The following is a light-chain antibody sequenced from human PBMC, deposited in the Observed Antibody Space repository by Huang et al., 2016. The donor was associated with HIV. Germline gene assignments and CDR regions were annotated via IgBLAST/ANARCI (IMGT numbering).Light chain of an antibody. CDR3: QQLTTYPIT. CDR2: GAS. V-gene: IGKV1-9*01. Sequence: IQLTQSPPSVSASVGDSVTFTCRASQAITTFLAWYQQKPGKAPQLLISGASTLQNEVPSRFRGSGSGTYFTLTISSLQPEDIATYYCQQLTTYPITFGPGTRLEIK. CDR1: QAITTF. J-gene: IGKJ5*01.